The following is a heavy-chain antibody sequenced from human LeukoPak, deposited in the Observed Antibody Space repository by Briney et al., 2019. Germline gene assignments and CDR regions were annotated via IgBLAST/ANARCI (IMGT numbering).Heavy chain of an antibody. CDR3: ARYIVVVTAREDAFDI. CDR1: GYSITSGYY. V-gene: IGHV4-38-2*02. D-gene: IGHD2-21*02. CDR2: IYYSGST. J-gene: IGHJ3*02. Sequence: SETLSLTCIVSGYSITSGYYWGWIRQPPGKGLEWIGYIYYSGSTNYNPSLKSRVTISVDTSKNQFSLKLSSVTAADTAVYYCARYIVVVTAREDAFDIWGQGTMVTVSS.